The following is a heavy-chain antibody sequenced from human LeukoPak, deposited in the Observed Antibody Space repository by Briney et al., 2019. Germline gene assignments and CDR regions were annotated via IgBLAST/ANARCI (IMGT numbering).Heavy chain of an antibody. Sequence: SETLSLTCTVSGGSITSHYWGWIRQPAGKELEWIGRIHSRGSTSYNPSLQSRVTMSVDTSKNQFSLRITSVTAADTATYYCARHKDDYDDYVWTYWGQGTLVTVSS. V-gene: IGHV4-4*07. CDR3: ARHKDDYDDYVWTY. J-gene: IGHJ4*02. CDR2: IHSRGST. D-gene: IGHD4-17*01. CDR1: GGSITSHY.